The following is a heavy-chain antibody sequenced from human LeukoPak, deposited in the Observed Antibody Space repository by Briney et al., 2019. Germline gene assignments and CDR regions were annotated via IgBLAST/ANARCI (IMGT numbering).Heavy chain of an antibody. CDR1: GGSISIGGYY. D-gene: IGHD6-6*01. Sequence: SETLSLTCTVSGGSISIGGYYWSWIRQPPGKGLEWIGYIYHSGSTYYNPFLKSRVTISVDRSKNQFSLNLSSVTAADTAVYYCARDRIAARSGFDYWGQGTLVTVSS. J-gene: IGHJ4*02. CDR3: ARDRIAARSGFDY. CDR2: IYHSGST. V-gene: IGHV4-30-2*01.